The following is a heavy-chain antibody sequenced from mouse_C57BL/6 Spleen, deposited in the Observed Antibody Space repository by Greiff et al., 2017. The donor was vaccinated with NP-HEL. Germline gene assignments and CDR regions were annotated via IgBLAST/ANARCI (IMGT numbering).Heavy chain of an antibody. D-gene: IGHD2-10*02. CDR2: ISSGGSYT. Sequence: EVQLVESGGDLVKPGGSLKLSCAASGFTFSSYGMSWVRQTPDKRLEWVATISSGGSYTYYPDSVKGRFTISRDNAKNTLYLQMSSLKSEDTAMYYCARHDPSYWYFDVWGTGTTVTVSS. V-gene: IGHV5-6*01. J-gene: IGHJ1*03. CDR3: ARHDPSYWYFDV. CDR1: GFTFSSYG.